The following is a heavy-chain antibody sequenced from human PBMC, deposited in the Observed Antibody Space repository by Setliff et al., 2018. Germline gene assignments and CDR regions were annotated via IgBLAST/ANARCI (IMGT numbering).Heavy chain of an antibody. V-gene: IGHV3-15*01. J-gene: IGHJ4*02. D-gene: IGHD3-22*01. CDR3: AADTFDSNAQAFDY. CDR1: GFTFGSYA. Sequence: PGGSLRLSCVASGFTFGSYAMSWVRQAPGKGLEWVGRVTAGGTTNYAAPVKGRFTISRDDSKDTLYLQLNSLNTEDTAVYYCAADTFDSNAQAFDYWGQGTLVTVSS. CDR2: VTAGGTT.